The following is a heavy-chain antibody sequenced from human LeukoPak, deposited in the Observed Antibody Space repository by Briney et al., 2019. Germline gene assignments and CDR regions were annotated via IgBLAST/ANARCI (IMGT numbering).Heavy chain of an antibody. J-gene: IGHJ4*02. CDR3: AKDGGLWVSAHWGDS. CDR2: ITTGGPNT. D-gene: IGHD7-27*01. CDR1: GFTFSTSW. V-gene: IGHV3-23*01. Sequence: GGSLRLSCAASGFTFSTSWMSWVRQAPGKGLKWVSTITTGGPNTYYADSVKGRFTVSRDDSKNTLYLQMNSLRAEDTAVYYCAKDGGLWVSAHWGDSWGRGTLVTVSS.